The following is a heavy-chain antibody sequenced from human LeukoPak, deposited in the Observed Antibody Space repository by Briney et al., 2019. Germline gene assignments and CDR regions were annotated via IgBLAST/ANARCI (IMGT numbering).Heavy chain of an antibody. D-gene: IGHD3-22*01. CDR1: GYTFTGYY. CDR3: ARESYYDSSGYPDY. J-gene: IGHJ4*02. CDR2: INPNSGGT. V-gene: IGHV1-2*02. Sequence: ASVKVSCKASGYTFTGYYMHWVRQAPGQGLEWMGWINPNSGGTNYAQKFQGRVTMTRDTPISTAYMELSRLRSDDTAVYYCARESYYDSSGYPDYWGQGTLVTVSS.